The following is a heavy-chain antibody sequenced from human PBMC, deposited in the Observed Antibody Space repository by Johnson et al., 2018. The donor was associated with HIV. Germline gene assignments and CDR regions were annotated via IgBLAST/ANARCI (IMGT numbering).Heavy chain of an antibody. J-gene: IGHJ3*02. CDR2: ISGGGSAI. CDR1: GFTFSDYY. CDR3: ARDRGYWDAFDI. Sequence: VQLVESGGGLVKPGGSLRLSCAVSGFTFSDYYMSWIRQAPGKGLEWISYISGGGSAIYYADSVKGRFTISRDNAKNSLYLQMNSLRAEDTAVYYCARDRGYWDAFDIWGQGTMVTVSS. V-gene: IGHV3-11*04. D-gene: IGHD3-22*01.